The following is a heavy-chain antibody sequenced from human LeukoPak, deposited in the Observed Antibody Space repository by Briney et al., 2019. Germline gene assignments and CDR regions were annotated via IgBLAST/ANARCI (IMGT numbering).Heavy chain of an antibody. V-gene: IGHV1-46*01. CDR2: INPSGGST. J-gene: IGHJ4*02. Sequence: ASVTVSCKASGYTFTNYYFHWVRQAPGQGLEWMGIINPSGGSTSYAQKFQGRVTMTRDASTSTVYIELSSLRSEDTAVYYCARVAFLTGYYHFDYWGQGTLVTVSS. CDR1: GYTFTNYY. CDR3: ARVAFLTGYYHFDY. D-gene: IGHD3-9*01.